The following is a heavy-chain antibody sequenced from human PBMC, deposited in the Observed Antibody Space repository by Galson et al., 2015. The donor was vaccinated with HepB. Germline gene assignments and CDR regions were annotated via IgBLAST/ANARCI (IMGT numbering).Heavy chain of an antibody. CDR3: ARSPGYDFWSGYRDDAFDI. V-gene: IGHV1-18*04. CDR1: GYTFTSYG. CDR2: ISAYNGNT. Sequence: SVKVSCKASGYTFTSYGISWVRQAPGQGLEWMGWISAYNGNTNYAQKLQGRVTMTTDTPTSTAYMEMRSLKSDDTAVYYCARSPGYDFWSGYRDDAFDIWGQGTMVTVSS. D-gene: IGHD3-3*01. J-gene: IGHJ3*02.